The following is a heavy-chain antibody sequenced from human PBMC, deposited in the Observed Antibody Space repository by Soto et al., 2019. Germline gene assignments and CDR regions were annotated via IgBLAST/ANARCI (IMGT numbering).Heavy chain of an antibody. CDR1: GFPFSAEA. CDR3: ARDYSSGWCLDY. V-gene: IGHV3-30-3*01. Sequence: QVQLVESGGGVVQPGNSLRLSCAGSGFPFSAEAMHWVRQAPGKGLEWVAAISYDGNNKQHADSVKGRFTVSRDNSKNTLYLKINSLRPEDTAVYYCARDYSSGWCLDYWGQGSLVTVSS. D-gene: IGHD6-13*01. CDR2: ISYDGNNK. J-gene: IGHJ4*02.